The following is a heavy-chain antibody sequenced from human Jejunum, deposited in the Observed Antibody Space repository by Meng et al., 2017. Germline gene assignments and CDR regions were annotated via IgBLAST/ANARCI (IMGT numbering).Heavy chain of an antibody. J-gene: IGHJ3*01. Sequence: GESLKISCVVSGFSVNRHWMSWVRQAPGKGLEWVANINDDGREKKLLDSVKGRFTVSRDNAKNSVYLQMNSLRLEDTAVYYCARDRRPTANDAFDLWGQGTVVTVSS. CDR3: ARDRRPTANDAFDL. V-gene: IGHV3-7*01. CDR2: INDDGREK. D-gene: IGHD1-1*01. CDR1: GFSVNRHW.